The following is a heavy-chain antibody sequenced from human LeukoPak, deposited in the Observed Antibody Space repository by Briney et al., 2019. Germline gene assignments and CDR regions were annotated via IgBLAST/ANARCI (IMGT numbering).Heavy chain of an antibody. J-gene: IGHJ4*02. V-gene: IGHV3-21*01. D-gene: IGHD3-22*01. CDR1: GFTFSSYS. CDR3: VLYDSSGYYNAY. CDR2: ISTSGSNR. Sequence: PGGSLRLSCRASGFTFSSYSMNWVRQAPGKGLEWVSSISTSGSNRYYADSVKGRFTIPRDNAKNSLYLQMNSLRAEDTAVYYCVLYDSSGYYNAYWGQGTLVTVSS.